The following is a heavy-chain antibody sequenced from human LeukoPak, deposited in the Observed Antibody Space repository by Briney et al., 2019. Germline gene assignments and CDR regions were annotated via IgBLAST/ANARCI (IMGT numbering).Heavy chain of an antibody. J-gene: IGHJ4*02. CDR1: GGSVSSGSYY. Sequence: SETLSLTCTVSGGSVSSGSYYWSWIRQPPGKGLEWIGYIYYSGSTNYNPSLKSRVTISVDTSKNQFSLKLSSVTAADTAVYYCAREGTRGYGGNSLPFDYWGQGTLVTVSS. CDR3: AREGTRGYGGNSLPFDY. D-gene: IGHD4-23*01. V-gene: IGHV4-61*01. CDR2: IYYSGST.